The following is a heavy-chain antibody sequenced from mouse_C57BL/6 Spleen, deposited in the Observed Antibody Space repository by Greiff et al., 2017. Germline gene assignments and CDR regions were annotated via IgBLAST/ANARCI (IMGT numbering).Heavy chain of an antibody. V-gene: IGHV1-52*01. CDR2: IDPSDSAT. D-gene: IGHD3-3*01. Sequence: VQLQQPGAELVRPGSSVKLSCKASGYTFTSYWMHWVKQRPIQGLEWIGNIDPSDSATHYNQKFKDKATLTVDKSSSTAYMQLSSLTSEDSAVYYCARGGPSFAYWGQGTLVTVSA. J-gene: IGHJ3*01. CDR1: GYTFTSYW. CDR3: ARGGPSFAY.